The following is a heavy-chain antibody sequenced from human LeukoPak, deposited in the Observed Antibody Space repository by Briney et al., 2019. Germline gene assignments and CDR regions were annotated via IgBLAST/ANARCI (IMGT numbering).Heavy chain of an antibody. CDR3: ARTTEDCSSTSCYQYWFDP. Sequence: SETLSLTCTVSGGSISNYYWSWIRQPPGKGLEWIGYIYHSGSTNYNPSLKSRVTISVDTSKNQFSLKLNSVTAADTAVYYCARTTEDCSSTSCYQYWFDPWGQGTLVTVSS. J-gene: IGHJ5*02. D-gene: IGHD2-2*01. CDR2: IYHSGST. CDR1: GGSISNYY. V-gene: IGHV4-59*01.